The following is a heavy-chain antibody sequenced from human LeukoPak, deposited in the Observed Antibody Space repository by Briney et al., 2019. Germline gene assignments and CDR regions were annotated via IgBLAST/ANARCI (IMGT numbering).Heavy chain of an antibody. J-gene: IGHJ4*02. CDR1: GYTFTRYV. Sequence: SVKVSCKASGYTFTRYVVNWVRQAPGQGLEWMGGIIPIFGTANYAQKFQGRVTITADKSTSTAYMELSRLRSDDTAVYYCARDERYDSSGYPFDYWGQGTLVTVSS. D-gene: IGHD3-22*01. CDR2: IIPIFGTA. V-gene: IGHV1-69*06. CDR3: ARDERYDSSGYPFDY.